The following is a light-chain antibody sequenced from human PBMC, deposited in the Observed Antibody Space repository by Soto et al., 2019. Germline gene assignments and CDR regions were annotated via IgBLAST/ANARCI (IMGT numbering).Light chain of an antibody. J-gene: IGKJ4*01. CDR1: QSISSN. Sequence: DIQMTQSPSSLSASVGDRVTITCRASQSISSNLNWYQQKPGKAPKLLIYAASSLQSGAPSRFSGGGSGTDFTLTISSLQPEDFATYACQQSYSTPITFGGGTKVDIK. V-gene: IGKV1-39*01. CDR3: QQSYSTPIT. CDR2: AAS.